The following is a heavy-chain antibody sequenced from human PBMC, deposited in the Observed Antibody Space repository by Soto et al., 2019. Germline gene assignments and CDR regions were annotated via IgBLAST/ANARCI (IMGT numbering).Heavy chain of an antibody. D-gene: IGHD2-15*01. V-gene: IGHV4-30-4*01. CDR3: ARAPVVVVVAATEGYFDY. Sequence: QVQLQESGPGLVKPSQTLSLTCTVSGGSISSGAYYWSWIRQPPGKGLEWIGYIYYSGSTYHNPSLKRRVTISVDTSKNRFSVKLSSVTAADTAVYYCARAPVVVVVAATEGYFDYWGQGTLVTVSS. CDR1: GGSISSGAYY. CDR2: IYYSGST. J-gene: IGHJ4*02.